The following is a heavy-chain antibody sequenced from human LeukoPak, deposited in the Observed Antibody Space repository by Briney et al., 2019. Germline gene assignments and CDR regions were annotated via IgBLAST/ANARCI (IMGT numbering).Heavy chain of an antibody. Sequence: PGGSLRLSCAASGFTFSSYGMHWVRQAPGKGLEWVAVIWYDGSNKYYADSVKGRFTISRDNSKSTLYLQMNSLRAEDTAVYYCARGRWDIVLIVYPILAYCGQGTLVTVSS. CDR3: ARGRWDIVLIVYPILAY. CDR2: IWYDGSNK. J-gene: IGHJ4*02. V-gene: IGHV3-33*01. CDR1: GFTFSSYG. D-gene: IGHD2-8*01.